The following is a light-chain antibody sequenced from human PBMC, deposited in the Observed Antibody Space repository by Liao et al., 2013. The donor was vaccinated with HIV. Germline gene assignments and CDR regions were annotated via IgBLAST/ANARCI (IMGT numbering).Light chain of an antibody. CDR2: YDS. CDR1: NIGSKS. V-gene: IGLV3-21*04. CDR3: QVWDSGSNSYV. J-gene: IGLJ1*01. Sequence: SYELTQPPSVSVAPGKTARITCGGXNIGSKSVHWYQQKPGQAPVLVIYYDSDRPSGIPERFSGSNSGNTATLTISRVEAGDEADYYCQVWDSGSNSYVFGTGTKVTVL.